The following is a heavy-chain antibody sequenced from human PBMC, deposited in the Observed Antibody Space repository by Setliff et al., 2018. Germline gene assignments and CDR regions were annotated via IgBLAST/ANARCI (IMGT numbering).Heavy chain of an antibody. CDR2: INAGNGNT. CDR1: GYTFTSYA. V-gene: IGHV1-3*01. CDR3: ARDRPNSGSYFSLDY. D-gene: IGHD1-26*01. J-gene: IGHJ4*02. Sequence: ASVKVSCKASGYTFTSYAMHWVRQAPGQRLEWMGWINAGNGNTKYSQKFQGRVTITRDTSTSTAYMELSSLRSEDTAVYYCARDRPNSGSYFSLDYWGQGTLVTVSS.